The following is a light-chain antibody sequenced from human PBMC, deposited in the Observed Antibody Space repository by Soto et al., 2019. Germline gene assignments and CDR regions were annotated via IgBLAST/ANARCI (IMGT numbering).Light chain of an antibody. CDR1: QSLVFDDGYTY. Sequence: EVVMTQSPLSLPVTIGKPASISCRSSQSLVFDDGYTYLNWFLQRXGHSPRXXIYMVSPRESGVPDRFSGSGSSTDFTLKISRVQAEDVGVYYCMQGTHWTRTFGQGTKVDIK. CDR2: MVS. J-gene: IGKJ1*01. V-gene: IGKV2-30*01. CDR3: MQGTHWTRT.